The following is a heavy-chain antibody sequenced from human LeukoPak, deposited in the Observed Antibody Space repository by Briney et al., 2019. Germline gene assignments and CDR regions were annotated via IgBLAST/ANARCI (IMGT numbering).Heavy chain of an antibody. J-gene: IGHJ4*02. CDR1: GGSIRSSSYY. V-gene: IGHV4-39*07. D-gene: IGHD6-19*01. CDR3: ARGGWSLDS. CDR2: IYYSGTT. Sequence: SETLSLTCAVSGGSIRSSSYYWGWIRQPPGKGLEWIGSIYYSGTTYYNASLKSRVTMSVDTSKNQFSLKLSSMTAADTAVYYCARGGWSLDSWGQGTLVTVSS.